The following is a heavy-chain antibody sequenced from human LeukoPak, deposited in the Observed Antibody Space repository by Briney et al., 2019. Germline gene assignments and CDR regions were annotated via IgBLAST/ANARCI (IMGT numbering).Heavy chain of an antibody. D-gene: IGHD6-19*01. CDR3: ARAVADAFDI. CDR1: GRSISSYY. J-gene: IGHJ3*02. V-gene: IGHV4-59*08. Sequence: PSDTLSLTCTVSGRSISSYYWSWTRPPPGKALEWIGYIYYSGSTNYNPSLKSRVTISVDTSKNQFSLKLSSVTAADTAVYYCARAVADAFDIWGQGTMVTVSS. CDR2: IYYSGST.